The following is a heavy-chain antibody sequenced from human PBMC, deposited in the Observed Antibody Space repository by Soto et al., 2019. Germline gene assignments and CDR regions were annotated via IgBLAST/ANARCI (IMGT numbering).Heavy chain of an antibody. D-gene: IGHD3-16*01. Sequence: QVQLVQSGAEVRKPGASVKVSCKASGYTFTTYGISWVRQAPGQGLEWMGWISGYNGHTKYAQKFQGRVTMTTDTSTSPVYMDLRSLTSDDTAVYYCAREGEMPYYYYGLDVWGQGTTVTVSS. V-gene: IGHV1-18*01. J-gene: IGHJ6*02. CDR1: GYTFTTYG. CDR3: AREGEMPYYYYGLDV. CDR2: ISGYNGHT.